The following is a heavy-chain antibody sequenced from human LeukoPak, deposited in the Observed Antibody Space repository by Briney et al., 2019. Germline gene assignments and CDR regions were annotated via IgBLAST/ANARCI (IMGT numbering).Heavy chain of an antibody. CDR1: GFSFSNYA. CDR3: ARGIDI. J-gene: IGHJ3*02. CDR2: ISGRGANT. Sequence: GGSLRLSCAASGFSFSNYAMSWVRQAPGKGLEWVSAISGRGANTYYADSVKGRFTISRDNSKNTLYMQMNSLRAEDTAIYYCARGIDIWGQGTMVTVSS. V-gene: IGHV3-23*01.